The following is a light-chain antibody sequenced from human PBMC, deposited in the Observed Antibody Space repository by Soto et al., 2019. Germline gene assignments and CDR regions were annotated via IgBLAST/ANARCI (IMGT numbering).Light chain of an antibody. Sequence: DIQMTQSPSTLSASVGDRVTITCRASQSISSWLAWYQQKPGKAPKLLICDASTLYSGVPSRFSGSGSGTDFTLTLNSLQTEDFATYYCQQGYSTDITFGGGTKV. CDR1: QSISSW. V-gene: IGKV1-5*01. J-gene: IGKJ4*01. CDR2: DAS. CDR3: QQGYSTDIT.